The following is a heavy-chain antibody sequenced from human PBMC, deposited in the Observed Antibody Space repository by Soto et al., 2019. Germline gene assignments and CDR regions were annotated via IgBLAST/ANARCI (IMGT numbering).Heavy chain of an antibody. V-gene: IGHV3-23*01. CDR2: ISASGGTA. CDR3: AKLTYPSDSTGYYYERVSGWIDS. J-gene: IGHJ5*01. Sequence: EVQLLESGGGLIQPGGPLRLSCAASGFMFSSYAMSWVRQAPGKGLEWVSSISASGGTANLADSVEGRCTISRDNSKSTLYLQMNSMRAEDTAVYYCAKLTYPSDSTGYYYERVSGWIDSWGQGTLVTVSS. D-gene: IGHD3-22*01. CDR1: GFMFSSYA.